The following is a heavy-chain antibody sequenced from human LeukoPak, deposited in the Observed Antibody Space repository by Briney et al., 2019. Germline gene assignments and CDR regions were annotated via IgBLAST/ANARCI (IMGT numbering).Heavy chain of an antibody. V-gene: IGHV3-15*01. D-gene: IGHD2-2*01. CDR1: GFTFSNAW. Sequence: PGGSLRLSCAASGFTFSNAWMSWVRQAPGKGLEWVGRIKSKTDGGTTDYAAPVKGRFTISRDDSNNTLYLQMNSLKTEDTAVYYCTTDRIVVVPAAPYYYYMDVWGKGTTVTVSS. CDR2: IKSKTDGGTT. CDR3: TTDRIVVVPAAPYYYYMDV. J-gene: IGHJ6*03.